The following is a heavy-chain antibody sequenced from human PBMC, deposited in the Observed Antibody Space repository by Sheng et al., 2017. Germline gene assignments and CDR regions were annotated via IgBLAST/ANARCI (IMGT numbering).Heavy chain of an antibody. CDR1: GFTFSSYA. D-gene: IGHD6-13*01. CDR2: ISGSGGST. V-gene: IGHV3-23*01. Sequence: EVQLLESGGGLVQPGGSLRLSCAASGFTFSSYAMSWVRQAPGKGLEWVSAISGSGGSTYYADSVKGRFTISRDNSKNTLYLQMNSLRAEDTAVYYCAKVSSSSWYAYYYYYMDVWGKGTTVTVS. CDR3: AKVSSSSWYAYYYYYMDV. J-gene: IGHJ6*03.